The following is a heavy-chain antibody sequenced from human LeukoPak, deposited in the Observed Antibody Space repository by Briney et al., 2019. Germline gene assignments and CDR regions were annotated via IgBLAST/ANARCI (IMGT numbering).Heavy chain of an antibody. Sequence: SETLSLTCTVSGGSISSSNYYWGWIRQPPGKGLEWIANIYYSGRTYYNPSLKSRVTIFVDTSKNHFSLKLSPVTAADTAVYYCVWGSGWYYFDYWGQGTLVTVSS. CDR1: GGSISSSNYY. J-gene: IGHJ4*02. D-gene: IGHD6-19*01. V-gene: IGHV4-39*02. CDR3: VWGSGWYYFDY. CDR2: IYYSGRT.